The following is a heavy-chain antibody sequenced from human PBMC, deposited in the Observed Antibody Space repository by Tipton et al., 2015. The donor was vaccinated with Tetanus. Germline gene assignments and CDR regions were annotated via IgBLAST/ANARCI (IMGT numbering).Heavy chain of an antibody. CDR2: MNPNSGNT. J-gene: IGHJ4*02. V-gene: IGHV1-8*01. CDR3: ATYRSGWYNYFDY. Sequence: QSGPEVKKPGASVKVSCKASGYTFTSYDINWARQATGQGLEWMGLMNPNSGNTGYAQKFQGRVTMTRNTSISTAYMELSSLRSEDTAVYYCATYRSGWYNYFDYWGQGTLVTVSS. D-gene: IGHD6-19*01. CDR1: GYTFTSYD.